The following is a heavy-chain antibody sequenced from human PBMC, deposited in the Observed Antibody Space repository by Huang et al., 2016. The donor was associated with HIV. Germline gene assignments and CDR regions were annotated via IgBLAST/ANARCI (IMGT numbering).Heavy chain of an antibody. D-gene: IGHD2-2*01. V-gene: IGHV5-51*01. CDR1: GYTFNGYW. J-gene: IGHJ3*02. CDR2: IYPGDSDT. CDR3: ARQGVGDFVVEPTGLGAFDI. Sequence: EVQLVQSGAVVKKPGESLKISCKGSGYTFNGYWIGWVRQRPGKGLEWMGIIYPGDSDTKYSPAFQGQVTISADKSISTAYLQWSGLKASDTAMYYCARQGVGDFVVEPTGLGAFDIWGQGTMVTVSS.